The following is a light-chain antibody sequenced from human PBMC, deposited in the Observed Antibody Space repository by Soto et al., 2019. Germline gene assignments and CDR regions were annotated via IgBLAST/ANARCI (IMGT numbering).Light chain of an antibody. CDR3: QESATTRWA. CDR2: AAS. V-gene: IGKV1-5*01. CDR1: QSISTR. Sequence: DIQMTQSPSTLSASAGDRVTITCRASQSISTRLAWYQHNPGKAPNLLIFAASHLQSGVSSRFSGSGSGTDFTLTISSLHPEDFATFYCQESATTRWAFGQGTKV. J-gene: IGKJ1*01.